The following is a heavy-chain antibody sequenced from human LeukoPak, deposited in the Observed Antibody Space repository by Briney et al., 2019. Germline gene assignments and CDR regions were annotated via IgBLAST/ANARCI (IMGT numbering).Heavy chain of an antibody. Sequence: SETLSLTCTVSGGSISSYYWSWIRQPAGKGLEWIGRIYTSGSTNYNPSLKSRVTMSVDTSKNQFSLKLSSVTAADTAVYYCARVGLGSWYEGRGYYYYMDVWGKGTTVTISS. CDR3: ARVGLGSWYEGRGYYYYMDV. CDR2: IYTSGST. V-gene: IGHV4-4*07. CDR1: GGSISSYY. J-gene: IGHJ6*03. D-gene: IGHD6-13*01.